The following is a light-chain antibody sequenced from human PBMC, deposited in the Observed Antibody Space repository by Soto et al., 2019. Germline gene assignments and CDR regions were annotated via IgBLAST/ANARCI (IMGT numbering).Light chain of an antibody. CDR1: QNIRNT. J-gene: IGKJ3*01. Sequence: DIQMTQSPSSLSASVGDRVTITCRASQNIRNTLNWYQHKPGKAPKRQIYAASHLESGVPSRLSRNRSGTEFSITISRLQHEDFATHYCQECHTTLMSTLGSGTKVD. V-gene: IGKV1-39*01. CDR3: QECHTTLMST. CDR2: AAS.